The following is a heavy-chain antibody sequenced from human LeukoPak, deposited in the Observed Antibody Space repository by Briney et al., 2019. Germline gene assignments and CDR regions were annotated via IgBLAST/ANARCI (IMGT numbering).Heavy chain of an antibody. V-gene: IGHV1-69*13. D-gene: IGHD6-13*01. CDR1: GGTFSSYA. CDR3: ARLGMRQQHPWSGSSYYYYYMDV. J-gene: IGHJ6*03. Sequence: ASVKVSCKASGGTFSSYAISWVRQAPGQGLEWMGGIIPIFGTANYAQKFQGRVTITADESTSTAYMELSSLRSEDTAVYYCARLGMRQQHPWSGSSYYYYYMDVWGNGTTVTVSS. CDR2: IIPIFGTA.